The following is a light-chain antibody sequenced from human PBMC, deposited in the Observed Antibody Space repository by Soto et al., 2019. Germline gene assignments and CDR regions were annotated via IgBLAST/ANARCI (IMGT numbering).Light chain of an antibody. Sequence: DIQMTQSPSSLSASVGYRVTITCRASQSISSYLNWDQQKPGKAPKLLIYAASTLQSGVSSRFSGSGSGTDFTLTISSLQPEDFATYFCQQGYSVPYTFAQGTKVDIK. V-gene: IGKV1-39*01. CDR3: QQGYSVPYT. J-gene: IGKJ2*01. CDR2: AAS. CDR1: QSISSY.